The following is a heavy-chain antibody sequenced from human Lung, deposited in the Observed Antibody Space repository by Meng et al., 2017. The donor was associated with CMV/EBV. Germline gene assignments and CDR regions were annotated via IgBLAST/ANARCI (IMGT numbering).Heavy chain of an antibody. V-gene: IGHV4-38-2*02. D-gene: IGHD3-16*01. Sequence: SXTLSLXCTVSGYSISSPYYWGWIRQPPGMGLEWIGSIYYSGNTYYNPSLKSRVTISVDTSKNQISLKLSSVTAADTAVYYCARDRRGSYVTGWGYWGQGTLVTVSS. J-gene: IGHJ4*02. CDR3: ARDRRGSYVTGWGY. CDR1: GYSISSPYY. CDR2: IYYSGNT.